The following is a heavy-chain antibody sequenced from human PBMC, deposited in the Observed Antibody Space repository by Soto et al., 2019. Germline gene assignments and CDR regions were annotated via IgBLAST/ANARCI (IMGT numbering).Heavy chain of an antibody. V-gene: IGHV6-1*01. D-gene: IGHD3-10*01. CDR2: TYYRSKWYN. CDR1: GDSVSSNSAA. Sequence: KQSQTLSLTCAISGDSVSSNSAAWNWIRQSPSRGLEWLGRTYYRSKWYNDYAVSVKSRITINPDTSKNQFSLQLNSVTPEDTAVYYCARDLRIRHGRELGSLGGNYYYYYMDVWGKGTTVTVSS. J-gene: IGHJ6*03. CDR3: ARDLRIRHGRELGSLGGNYYYYYMDV.